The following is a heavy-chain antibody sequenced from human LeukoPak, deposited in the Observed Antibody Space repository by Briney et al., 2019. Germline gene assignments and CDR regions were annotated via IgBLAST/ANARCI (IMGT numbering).Heavy chain of an antibody. V-gene: IGHV3-7*01. J-gene: IGHJ4*02. CDR3: ARENWGPDY. Sequence: GGSLRLSCAASGFTFNKYWMTWARQAPGKGLEWVANIKQDGSDKHYVSSVKGRFTISRDNAKNSVYLQMNSLRDEDTAIYYCARENWGPDYWGQGTLVTVSS. CDR2: IKQDGSDK. CDR1: GFTFNKYW. D-gene: IGHD7-27*01.